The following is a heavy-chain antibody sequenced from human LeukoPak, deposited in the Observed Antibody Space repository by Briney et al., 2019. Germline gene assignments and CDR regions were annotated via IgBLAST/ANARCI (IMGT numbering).Heavy chain of an antibody. J-gene: IGHJ4*02. CDR1: GFTFSNYW. D-gene: IGHD2-15*01. CDR3: APGGGYCSGGSCYGY. V-gene: IGHV3-7*03. CDR2: IKQDGSEK. Sequence: GGSLRLSSAASGFTFSNYWMSWVRQAPGKELEWVANIKQDGSEKYYVDSVKGRFTISRDNAKNSLYQQMNSLRAEDTAVYYCAPGGGYCSGGSCYGYWGQGTLVTVSS.